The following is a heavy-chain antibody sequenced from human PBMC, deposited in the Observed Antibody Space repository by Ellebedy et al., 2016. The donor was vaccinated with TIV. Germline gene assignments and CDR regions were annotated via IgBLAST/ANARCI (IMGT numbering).Heavy chain of an antibody. D-gene: IGHD1-26*01. CDR1: GFTFSSYG. J-gene: IGHJ6*02. CDR2: ISYNGSNK. Sequence: GGSLRLXXAASGFTFSSYGMHWVRQAPGKGLEWVAVISYNGSNKYYADSVKGRFTISRDNSKNTLYLQMNSLRAEDTAVYYCAKDKWEPPPFHYYYYGMDVWGQGTTVTVSS. V-gene: IGHV3-30*18. CDR3: AKDKWEPPPFHYYYYGMDV.